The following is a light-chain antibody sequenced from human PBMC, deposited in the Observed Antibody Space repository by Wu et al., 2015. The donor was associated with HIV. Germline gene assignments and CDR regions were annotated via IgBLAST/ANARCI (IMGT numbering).Light chain of an antibody. CDR2: VQP. Sequence: GRATSPAGPSQSIRRQLSLVPAETWARLPGSSSMVQPSGHCIPARFSGSGSGTDFTLTISRLEPEDFAVYYCQQYGSSQWTFGQGTKVEIK. J-gene: IGKJ1*01. V-gene: IGKV3-20*01. CDR1: QSIRRQ. CDR3: QQYGSSQWT.